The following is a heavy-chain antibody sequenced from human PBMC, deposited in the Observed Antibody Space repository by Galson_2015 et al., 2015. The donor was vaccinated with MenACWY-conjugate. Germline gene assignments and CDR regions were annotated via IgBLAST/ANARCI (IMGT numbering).Heavy chain of an antibody. CDR2: TKSDGSST. Sequence: SLRLSCAASGFTFSSYWMHWVRQAPGKGLVWVSRTKSDGSSTSYADSVKGRFTISRDSAKNTLYLQMNSLRVEDTAVYYCARGHPLTATTLFDYWGQGTLVTVSS. J-gene: IGHJ4*02. V-gene: IGHV3-74*01. CDR1: GFTFSSYW. D-gene: IGHD4-17*01. CDR3: ARGHPLTATTLFDY.